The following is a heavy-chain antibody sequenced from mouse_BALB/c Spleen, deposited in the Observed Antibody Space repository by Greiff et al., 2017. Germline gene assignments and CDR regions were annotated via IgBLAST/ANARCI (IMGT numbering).Heavy chain of an antibody. J-gene: IGHJ2*01. D-gene: IGHD1-2*01. CDR1: GFTFSSYA. Sequence: EVQVVESGGGLVKPGGSLKLSCAASGFTFSSYAMSWVRQTPEKRLEWVASISSGGSTYYPDSVKGRFTISRDNARNILYLQMSSLRSEDTAMYYCARGVIHYYGYDYFDYWGQGTTLTVSS. V-gene: IGHV5-6-5*01. CDR3: ARGVIHYYGYDYFDY. CDR2: ISSGGST.